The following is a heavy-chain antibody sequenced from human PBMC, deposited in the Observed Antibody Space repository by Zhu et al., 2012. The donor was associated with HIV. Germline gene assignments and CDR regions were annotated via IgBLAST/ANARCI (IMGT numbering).Heavy chain of an antibody. V-gene: IGHV4-38-2*02. CDR2: IYHRGTI. Sequence: QVQLQESGPGLVKASETLSLTCGVSGYSIRSGYYWGWIRQPPGKGLEWIGSIYHRGTIYYNPSLKSRVTLSMDTSKNQFSLKLSSVTAAGTAVYYCSREYYGSGSYQVSYWGQGTRSSSPQ. D-gene: IGHD3-10*01. J-gene: IGHJ4*02. CDR1: GYSIRSGYY. CDR3: SREYYGSGSYQVSY.